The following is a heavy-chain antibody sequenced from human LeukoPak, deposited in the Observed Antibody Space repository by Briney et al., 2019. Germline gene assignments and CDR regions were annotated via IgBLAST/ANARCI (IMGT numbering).Heavy chain of an antibody. Sequence: GGSLRLSCAASGFTFSSYAMSWVRQAPGKGLEWVSAISGSGGSTYYADFVKGRFTISRDNSKNTLYLQMNSLRAEDTAVYYCAKDAVVPAAILYAEYFQHWGQGTLVTVSS. CDR3: AKDAVVPAAILYAEYFQH. CDR2: ISGSGGST. V-gene: IGHV3-23*01. CDR1: GFTFSSYA. D-gene: IGHD2-2*01. J-gene: IGHJ1*01.